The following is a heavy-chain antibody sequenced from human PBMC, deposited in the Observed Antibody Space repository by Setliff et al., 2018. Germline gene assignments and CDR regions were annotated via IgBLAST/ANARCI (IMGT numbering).Heavy chain of an antibody. V-gene: IGHV4-61*09. CDR2: IYTSGST. CDR3: ATNPYQLLNFDY. Sequence: PSETLSLTCTVSGGSISSGSYYWSWIRQPAGKGLEWIGHIYTSGSTNYNPSLKSRVTILVDTSKNQFSLKLSSVTAADTAVYYCATNPYQLLNFDYWGQGTLVTVYS. J-gene: IGHJ4*02. CDR1: GGSISSGSYY. D-gene: IGHD2-2*01.